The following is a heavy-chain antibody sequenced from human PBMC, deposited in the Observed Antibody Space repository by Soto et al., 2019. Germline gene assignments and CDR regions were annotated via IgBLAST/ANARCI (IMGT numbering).Heavy chain of an antibody. CDR1: GFTFSSYS. CDR3: AREWGYYDSSGYYYAASFDY. J-gene: IGHJ4*02. CDR2: ISSSSSTI. Sequence: GGSLRLSCAASGFTFSSYSMNWVRQAPGKGLEWVSYISSSSSTIYYADSVKGRFTISRDNAKNSLYLQMNSLRDEDTAVYYCAREWGYYDSSGYYYAASFDYWGQGTLVTVSS. D-gene: IGHD3-22*01. V-gene: IGHV3-48*02.